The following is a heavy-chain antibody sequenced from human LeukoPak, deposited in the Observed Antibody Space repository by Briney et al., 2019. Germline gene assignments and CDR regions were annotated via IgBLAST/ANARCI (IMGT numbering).Heavy chain of an antibody. D-gene: IGHD3-3*01. CDR2: INHSGST. CDR3: ARGLSRAYYDFWSGYSEPHRNWFDP. Sequence: SETLSLSCAVYGGSFSDYYWTWIRQPPGKGLEWIGEINHSGSTNYNPSLKSRVIISVDTSKNQFSLKLSSVTAADRGVYYCARGLSRAYYDFWSGYSEPHRNWFDPWGQGNLVTVSS. J-gene: IGHJ5*02. V-gene: IGHV4-34*01. CDR1: GGSFSDYY.